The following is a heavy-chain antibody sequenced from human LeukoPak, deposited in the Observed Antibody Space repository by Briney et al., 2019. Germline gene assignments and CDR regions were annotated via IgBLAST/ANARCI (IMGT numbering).Heavy chain of an antibody. J-gene: IGHJ3*02. V-gene: IGHV4-59*01. Sequence: KASETLSLTCTVSGVSISSYYWSWIRQPPGKGLEWIGYIYYSGSTNYNPSLKSRVTISVDTSKNQFSLKLSSVTAADTAVYYCARSEVVVIDDAFDIWGQGTMVTVSS. CDR2: IYYSGST. D-gene: IGHD3-22*01. CDR1: GVSISSYY. CDR3: ARSEVVVIDDAFDI.